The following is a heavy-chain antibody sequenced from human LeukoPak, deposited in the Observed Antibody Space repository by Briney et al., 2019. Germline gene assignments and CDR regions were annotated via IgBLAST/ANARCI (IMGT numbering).Heavy chain of an antibody. Sequence: GGSLRLSCAVSGFTVSSNYMNWVRQAPGKGLAWVSVIYSGGMTYYADSVKGRFTISRDTSNNTLYLQMVSLRDEDTAVYYCARERRYCSGDNCYSGYDYWGRGTLVTVSS. D-gene: IGHD2-15*01. CDR3: ARERRYCSGDNCYSGYDY. CDR2: IYSGGMT. V-gene: IGHV3-53*01. J-gene: IGHJ4*02. CDR1: GFTVSSNY.